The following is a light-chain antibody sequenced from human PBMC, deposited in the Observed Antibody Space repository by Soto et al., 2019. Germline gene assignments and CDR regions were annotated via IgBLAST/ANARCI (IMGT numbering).Light chain of an antibody. V-gene: IGKV1-5*01. CDR3: QQYDIYRT. J-gene: IGKJ1*01. CDR1: QSIGDY. CDR2: DAS. Sequence: DIQMTQPPSTLSASVGDRVTITCRASQSIGDYLAWYQDKPGKAPRLLIYDASNLKSGVPSRFSGSGSGTEFTLTIANLQPDDFATYYCQQYDIYRTFGPGTKVDIK.